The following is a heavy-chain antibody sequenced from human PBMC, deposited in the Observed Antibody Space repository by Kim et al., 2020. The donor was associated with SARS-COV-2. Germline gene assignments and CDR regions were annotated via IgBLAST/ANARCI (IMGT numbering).Heavy chain of an antibody. CDR3: ARVVRSRGRFDY. D-gene: IGHD4-17*01. Sequence: SYNPSLKSRVTISVDTSKNQFSLKLSSVTAADTAVYYCARVVRSRGRFDYWGQGTLVTVSS. J-gene: IGHJ4*02. V-gene: IGHV4-31*02.